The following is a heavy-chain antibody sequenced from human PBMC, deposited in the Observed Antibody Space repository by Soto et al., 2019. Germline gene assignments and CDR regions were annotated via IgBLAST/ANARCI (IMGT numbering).Heavy chain of an antibody. CDR2: IYSSGTT. CDR3: ARQASYDFWDGRFYYNYYMDG. CDR1: SGSISGYY. V-gene: IGHV4-59*08. Sequence: PSETLSLTCTVSSGSISGYYWSWIRQPPGKGLEWIGSIYSSGTTYYNPSLKSRVTMSVDTSKIQFSLNLSSVTAADTAVYYCARQASYDFWDGRFYYNYYMDGWGKGTPVTVSS. D-gene: IGHD3-3*01. J-gene: IGHJ6*03.